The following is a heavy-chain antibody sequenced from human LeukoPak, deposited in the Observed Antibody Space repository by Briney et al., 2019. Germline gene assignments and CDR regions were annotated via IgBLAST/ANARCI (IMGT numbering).Heavy chain of an antibody. V-gene: IGHV4-59*01. CDR3: ARGRGSLTY. D-gene: IGHD3-10*01. J-gene: IGHJ4*02. CDR2: FYDTRSP. Sequence: PSETLSLTCTVSGVSLSLYYWSWVRQPPGKGLEWIGYFYDTRSPKYNPSIGRRVTVSVDLSRNQFSLNLTSVTAADTAVYYCARGRGSLTYWGQGTLATVSS. CDR1: GVSLSLYY.